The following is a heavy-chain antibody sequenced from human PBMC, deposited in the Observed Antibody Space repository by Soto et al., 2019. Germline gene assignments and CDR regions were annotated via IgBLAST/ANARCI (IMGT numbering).Heavy chain of an antibody. V-gene: IGHV3-30*18. J-gene: IGHJ3*02. CDR3: EKFTYDSSGYLDAFDI. D-gene: IGHD3-22*01. CDR1: GFTFSSYG. CDR2: ISYDGSNK. Sequence: GSLRLSCAASGFTFSSYGMHWVRQAPGKGLEWVAVISYDGSNKYYADSVKGRFTISRDNSKNTLYLQMNSLRAEDTAVYYCEKFTYDSSGYLDAFDIWGQGTMVTVSS.